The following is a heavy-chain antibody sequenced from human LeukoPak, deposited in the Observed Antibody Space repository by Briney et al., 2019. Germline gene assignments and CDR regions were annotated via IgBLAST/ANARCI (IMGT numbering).Heavy chain of an antibody. V-gene: IGHV3-74*03. Sequence: GGSLRLSCVASGFTFSSYWMHWVRQAPGKGLVWVSRINSDGSSTKCADSVKGRFTISRDNAKNTLYLQMNSLRAEDTAVYYCARAGTAMALDYWGQGTLVTVSS. J-gene: IGHJ4*02. D-gene: IGHD5-18*01. CDR1: GFTFSSYW. CDR3: ARAGTAMALDY. CDR2: INSDGSST.